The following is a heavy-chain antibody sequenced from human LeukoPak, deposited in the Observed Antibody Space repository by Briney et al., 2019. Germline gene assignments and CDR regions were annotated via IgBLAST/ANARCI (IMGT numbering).Heavy chain of an antibody. D-gene: IGHD4-17*01. CDR3: AKGYGDYSLFDY. J-gene: IGHJ4*02. CDR1: GFTFSSYN. CDR2: IRYDGSNK. V-gene: IGHV3-30*02. Sequence: GGSLRLSCAASGFTFSSYNMHWVRQAPGKGLEWVTFIRYDGSNKYYADSVKGRFTISRDNSKNTLYLQMNSLRAEDTAVYYCAKGYGDYSLFDYWGQGTLVTVSS.